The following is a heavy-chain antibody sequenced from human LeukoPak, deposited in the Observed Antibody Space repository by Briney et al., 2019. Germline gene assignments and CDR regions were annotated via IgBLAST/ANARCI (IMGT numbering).Heavy chain of an antibody. D-gene: IGHD5-18*01. Sequence: PSETLSLTCTVSGGSLSSYYWSWIRQPPGKGLEWIGYIYYSGSTYYNPSLKSRVTISVDTSKNQFSLKLSSVTAADTAVYYCARGSGYSYGYFDYWGQGTLVTVSS. CDR1: GGSLSSYY. CDR3: ARGSGYSYGYFDY. V-gene: IGHV4-59*12. J-gene: IGHJ4*02. CDR2: IYYSGST.